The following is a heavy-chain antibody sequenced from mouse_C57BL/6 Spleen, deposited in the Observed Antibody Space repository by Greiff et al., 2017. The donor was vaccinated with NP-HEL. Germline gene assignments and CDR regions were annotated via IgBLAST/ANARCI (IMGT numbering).Heavy chain of an antibody. Sequence: QVQLQQPGAELVRPGSSVKLSCKASGYTFTSYWMDWVKQRPGQGLEWIGNIYPSDSETHYNQKFKDKATLTADKSSSTAYMQLSSLTSEDSAVYYCARDYGYDGAYWGQGTLVTVSA. CDR1: GYTFTSYW. CDR3: ARDYGYDGAY. J-gene: IGHJ3*01. CDR2: IYPSDSET. D-gene: IGHD2-2*01. V-gene: IGHV1-61*01.